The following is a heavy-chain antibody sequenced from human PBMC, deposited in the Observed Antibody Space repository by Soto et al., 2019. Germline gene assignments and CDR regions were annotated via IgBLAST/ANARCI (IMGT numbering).Heavy chain of an antibody. D-gene: IGHD2-8*01. CDR3: ARDTNGLHY. CDR2: ISTDGSIT. V-gene: IGHV3-74*01. CDR1: GLIFSNYK. J-gene: IGHJ4*02. Sequence: EVQLVESGGVLDQPGGSRRLSCAASGLIFSNYKMHWVRQAPGKGLVWVSRISTDGSITDYADSVKGRFTVSRDNAKNTLYLQMNSLRVDDTAVYYCARDTNGLHYWGQGTLVTVSS.